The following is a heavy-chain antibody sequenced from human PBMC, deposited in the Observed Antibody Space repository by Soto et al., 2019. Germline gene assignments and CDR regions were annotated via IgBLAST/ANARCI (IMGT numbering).Heavy chain of an antibody. Sequence: QVQLQESGPGLVKPSQTLSLTCTVSGGSISSGGYYWSWIRQHPGKGLEWIGYIYYSGSTYYNPSLKSLVTMSVDTSKKRFSLKLTSVTAADTAVYYCARAFDDSGAQFDYWGQGTLVTVSS. D-gene: IGHD4-17*01. CDR2: IYYSGST. V-gene: IGHV4-31*01. CDR3: ARAFDDSGAQFDY. J-gene: IGHJ4*02. CDR1: GGSISSGGYY.